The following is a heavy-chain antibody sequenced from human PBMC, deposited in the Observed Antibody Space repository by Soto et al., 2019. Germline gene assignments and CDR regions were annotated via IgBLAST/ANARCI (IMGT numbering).Heavy chain of an antibody. J-gene: IGHJ4*02. CDR2: ISGSGGST. CDR1: GFTFSSYA. V-gene: IGHV3-23*01. CDR3: AKDIGVVAATPSAGGWYGGIDY. Sequence: GGSLRLSCAASGFTFSSYAMSWVRQAPGKGLEWVSAISGSGGSTYYADSVKGRFTISGANSKDTLYQQMNSLRADDTAVYYCAKDIGVVAATPSAGGWYGGIDYWGQGTLVTVSS. D-gene: IGHD2-15*01.